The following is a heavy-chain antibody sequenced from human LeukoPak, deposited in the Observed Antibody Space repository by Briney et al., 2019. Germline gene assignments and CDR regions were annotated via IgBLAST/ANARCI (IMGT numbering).Heavy chain of an antibody. CDR3: ARQTGSGLFILP. CDR2: IYYTGNT. J-gene: IGHJ4*02. Sequence: SETLSLTCAVSGDSISGGGYSWSWIRQPPGKGLEWIAYIYYTGNTYCNPSLKSRVTISVDTSKNQFSLRLTSVTAADTAVYYCARQTGSGLFILPGGQGTLVTVSS. CDR1: GDSISGGGYS. D-gene: IGHD3/OR15-3a*01. V-gene: IGHV4-30-4*07.